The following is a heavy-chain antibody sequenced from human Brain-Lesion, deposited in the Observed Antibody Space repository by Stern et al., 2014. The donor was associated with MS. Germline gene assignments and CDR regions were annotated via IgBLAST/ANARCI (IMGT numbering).Heavy chain of an antibody. CDR3: ATYYYDSTGYNDF. V-gene: IGHV1-2*04. D-gene: IGHD3-22*01. J-gene: IGHJ4*02. CDR1: GYTFTGYY. Sequence: VHLVESGAEVKKPGASVKVSCKASGYTFTGYYMHWVRQAPGQGLEWMGWINPKSGGTNYAQKFQGWVTMTRDTSINTAYMELRRLRSDDTAVYYCATYYYDSTGYNDFWGQGTLVTVSS. CDR2: INPKSGGT.